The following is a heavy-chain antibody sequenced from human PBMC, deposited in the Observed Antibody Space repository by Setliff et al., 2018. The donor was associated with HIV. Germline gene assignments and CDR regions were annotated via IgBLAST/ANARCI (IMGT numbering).Heavy chain of an antibody. Sequence: SETLCLTCAVSGYSISSGYYWGWIRQPPGKGLEWIGTIYHSGSTYYNPSLKSRVTISVDTSKNQFSLRLSSVTAAASAVYYCARRRETIVVVIGIPNWYFDLWGRGTLVTVSS. CDR3: ARRRETIVVVIGIPNWYFDL. D-gene: IGHD2-21*01. J-gene: IGHJ2*01. CDR2: IYHSGST. V-gene: IGHV4-38-2*01. CDR1: GYSISSGYY.